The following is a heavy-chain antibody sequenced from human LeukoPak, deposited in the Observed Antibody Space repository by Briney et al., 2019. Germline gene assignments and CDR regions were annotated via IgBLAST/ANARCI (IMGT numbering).Heavy chain of an antibody. CDR1: GFTFSRYS. CDR2: ISTSSSYI. Sequence: GGSLRLSCAASGFTFSRYSMNWVRQAPGKGLEWVSSISTSSSYIYYADSVKGRFTIYRDNAKNSLYLQMNSLRAEDTAVYYCARGPSGYYDSSGYYIGLFDYWGQGTLVTVSS. J-gene: IGHJ4*02. D-gene: IGHD3-22*01. CDR3: ARGPSGYYDSSGYYIGLFDY. V-gene: IGHV3-21*01.